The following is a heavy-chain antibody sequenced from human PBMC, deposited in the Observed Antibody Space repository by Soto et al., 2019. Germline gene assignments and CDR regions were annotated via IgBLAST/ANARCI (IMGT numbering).Heavy chain of an antibody. CDR2: ISGSGGST. D-gene: IGHD3-10*01. V-gene: IGHV3-23*01. CDR1: GFTFSSYA. CDR3: AKDFHGSGSSTTPAY. J-gene: IGHJ4*02. Sequence: PGGSLRLSCAASGFTFSSYAMGWVRQAPGKGLEWVSAISGSGGSTYYADSVKGRFTISRDNSKNTLYLQMNSLRAEDTAVYYCAKDFHGSGSSTTPAYWGQGTLVTVSS.